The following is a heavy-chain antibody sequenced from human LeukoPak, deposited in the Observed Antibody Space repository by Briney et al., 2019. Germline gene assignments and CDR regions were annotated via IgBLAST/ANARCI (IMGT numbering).Heavy chain of an antibody. Sequence: GGSLRLSCAASGFTFSNYAMNWVRQAPGKGLEWVSGISWNSGSIGYADSVKGRFTISRDNAKNSLYLQMNSLRAEDTALYYCAKDMYYDILIAYGMDVWGQGTTVTVSS. CDR3: AKDMYYDILIAYGMDV. CDR2: ISWNSGSI. D-gene: IGHD3-9*01. J-gene: IGHJ6*02. V-gene: IGHV3-9*01. CDR1: GFTFSNYA.